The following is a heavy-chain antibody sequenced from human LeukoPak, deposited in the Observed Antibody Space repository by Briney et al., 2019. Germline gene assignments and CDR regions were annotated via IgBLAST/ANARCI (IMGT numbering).Heavy chain of an antibody. D-gene: IGHD4-23*01. Sequence: ASVKVSCKASGYTFTGYYMHWVRQAPGQGLEWMGWINPNSGGTNYAQKFQGRVTMTRDTSISTACMELSRLRSDDTAVYYCATLGDYGGNSGRLTSFDYWGQGTLVTVSS. V-gene: IGHV1-2*02. CDR1: GYTFTGYY. CDR2: INPNSGGT. J-gene: IGHJ4*02. CDR3: ATLGDYGGNSGRLTSFDY.